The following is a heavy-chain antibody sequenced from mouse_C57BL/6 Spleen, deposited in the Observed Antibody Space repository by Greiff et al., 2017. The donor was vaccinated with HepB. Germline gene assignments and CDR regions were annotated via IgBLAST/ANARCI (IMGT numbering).Heavy chain of an antibody. J-gene: IGHJ2*01. CDR3: TRDYGSSPFDY. D-gene: IGHD1-1*01. CDR2: ISSGGDYI. CDR1: GFTFSSYA. V-gene: IGHV5-9-1*02. Sequence: EVKVVESGEGLVKPGGSLKLSCAASGFTFSSYAMSWVRQTPEKRLEWVAYISSGGDYIYYADTVKGRFTISRDNARNTLYLQMSSLKSEDTAMYYCTRDYGSSPFDYWGQGTTLTVSS.